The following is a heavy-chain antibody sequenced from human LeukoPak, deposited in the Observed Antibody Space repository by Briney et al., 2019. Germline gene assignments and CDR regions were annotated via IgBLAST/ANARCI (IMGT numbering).Heavy chain of an antibody. V-gene: IGHV3-21*01. Sequence: GGSLRLSCAASGFTFSDYTMNWVRQAPGKGLEWVSSISSSSSYIYYADSVKGRFTISRDNAKNSLYLQMNSPRAEDTAVYYCARDGHGDGFDYWGQGTLVTVSS. CDR2: ISSSSSYI. CDR3: ARDGHGDGFDY. CDR1: GFTFSDYT. D-gene: IGHD4-17*01. J-gene: IGHJ4*02.